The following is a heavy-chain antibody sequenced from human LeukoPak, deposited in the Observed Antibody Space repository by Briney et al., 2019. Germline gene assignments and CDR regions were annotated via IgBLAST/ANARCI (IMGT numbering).Heavy chain of an antibody. Sequence: PSETLSLTCIVSGGSISSYYWGWIRQPPGKGLEWIGSIYYSGSTYYNPSLKSRVTISVDTSKNQFSLKLSSVTAADTAVYYCARVRHAYYGSGTGFDYWGQGTLVTVSS. CDR3: ARVRHAYYGSGTGFDY. V-gene: IGHV4-39*07. D-gene: IGHD3-10*01. J-gene: IGHJ4*02. CDR1: GGSISSYY. CDR2: IYYSGST.